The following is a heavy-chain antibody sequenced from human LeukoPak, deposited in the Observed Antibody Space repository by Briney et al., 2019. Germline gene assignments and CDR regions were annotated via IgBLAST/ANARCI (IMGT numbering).Heavy chain of an antibody. V-gene: IGHV3-30*03. CDR1: RFTFSGYY. J-gene: IGHJ6*02. CDR2: ISEDGSNK. Sequence: QPGRPLRLSCAASRFTFSGYYMHWVRQAPGKGLEWVAIISEDGSNKYYADSVKGRFTISRDNSKNTLYLQMNSLRAEDTAVYYCARDLAGSGWSYYYYYYGMDVWGQGTTVTVSS. CDR3: ARDLAGSGWSYYYYYYGMDV. D-gene: IGHD6-19*01.